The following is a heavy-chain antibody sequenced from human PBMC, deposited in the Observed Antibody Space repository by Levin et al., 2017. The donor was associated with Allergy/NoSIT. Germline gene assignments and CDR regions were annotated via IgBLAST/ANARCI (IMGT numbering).Heavy chain of an antibody. CDR1: GFTFSNYW. J-gene: IGHJ6*02. CDR3: ARDSFDNNYNYGMDV. CDR2: INTDGSST. V-gene: IGHV3-74*01. D-gene: IGHD3-9*01. Sequence: ASVKVSCAASGFTFSNYWMHWVRQAPGKGLVWVSRINTDGSSTSYADSVRGRFTFSRDNAKNTLYLQMNSLRAEDTAVYYCARDSFDNNYNYGMDVWGQGTTVTVSS.